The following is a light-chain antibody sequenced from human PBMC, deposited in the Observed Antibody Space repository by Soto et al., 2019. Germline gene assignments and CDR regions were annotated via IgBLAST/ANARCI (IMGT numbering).Light chain of an antibody. V-gene: IGLV3-16*01. Sequence: SYELTQPPSVSVSLGQMARITCSGEALPKKYAYWYQQKPGQFPVLVIYKDSERPSGIPERFSGSSSGTIVTLTISGVQAEDEADHYCLSADNSGTYPGVFGGGTKVTVL. CDR3: LSADNSGTYPGV. J-gene: IGLJ2*01. CDR1: ALPKKY. CDR2: KDS.